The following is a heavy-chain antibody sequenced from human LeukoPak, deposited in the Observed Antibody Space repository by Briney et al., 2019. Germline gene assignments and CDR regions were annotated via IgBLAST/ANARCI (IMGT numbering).Heavy chain of an antibody. V-gene: IGHV1-2*02. CDR3: ASGAASSTSPIDY. Sequence: ASVKVSCKASGYTFTGYYMHWVRQAPGQGLEWMGWIDPNSGGTNYVQKFQGRVTMTRDTSISTVYMELSRLRSDDTAVYYCASGAASSTSPIDYWGQGTLVTVSS. CDR2: IDPNSGGT. CDR1: GYTFTGYY. D-gene: IGHD2-2*01. J-gene: IGHJ4*02.